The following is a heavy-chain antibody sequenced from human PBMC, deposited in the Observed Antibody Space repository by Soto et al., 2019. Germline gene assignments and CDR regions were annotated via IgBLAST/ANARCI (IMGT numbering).Heavy chain of an antibody. Sequence: SETLSLTCTVSGGSISSYYWSWIRQPPGKGLEWIGYIYYSGSTNYNPSLKSRVTISVDTSKNQFSLKLSSVTAADTAVYYCARDFCYGSGSPGRRDGMDVWGQGTTVTVSS. D-gene: IGHD3-10*01. CDR1: GGSISSYY. CDR3: ARDFCYGSGSPGRRDGMDV. CDR2: IYYSGST. V-gene: IGHV4-59*01. J-gene: IGHJ6*02.